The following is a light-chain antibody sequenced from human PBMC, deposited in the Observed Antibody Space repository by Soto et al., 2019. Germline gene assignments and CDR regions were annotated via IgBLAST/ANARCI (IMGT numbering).Light chain of an antibody. J-gene: IGKJ1*01. CDR3: QQYGSSPLT. CDR2: GAS. CDR1: ETVRNSY. V-gene: IGKV3-20*01. Sequence: EIVLTQSPGILSLSPGERATLSCRASETVRNSYLVWYQQKPGQAPRLLIYGASSRATGIPDRFSGSGSGTDFTLTISRLEPEDFAVYYCQQYGSSPLTCGQGTKVDIK.